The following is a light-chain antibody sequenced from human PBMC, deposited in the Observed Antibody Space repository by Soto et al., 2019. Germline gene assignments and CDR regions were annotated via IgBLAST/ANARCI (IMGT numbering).Light chain of an antibody. V-gene: IGKV3-20*01. Sequence: IVLTQSPGTLSLSLGERATLSCRASQSVSSSYLAWYQQKRGQPPRLLLYGASSRATGIPDRFSGSGSGTDFTLTISRLEPEDFAVYYCQQYGSSPWTFGQGTKVDIK. CDR2: GAS. J-gene: IGKJ1*01. CDR3: QQYGSSPWT. CDR1: QSVSSSY.